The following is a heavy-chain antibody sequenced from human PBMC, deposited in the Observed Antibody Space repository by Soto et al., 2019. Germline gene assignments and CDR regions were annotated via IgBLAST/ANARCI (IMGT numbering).Heavy chain of an antibody. CDR1: GGTFSSYA. V-gene: IGHV1-69*06. D-gene: IGHD3-22*01. CDR2: IIPIFGTA. J-gene: IGHJ6*02. Sequence: GASVKVSCKASGGTFSSYAISWVRQAPGQGLEWMGGIIPIFGTANYAQKFQGGVTITADKSTSTAYMELSSLRSEDTAVYYCASMGYDSSGYYPREYYYYGMDVCGQRTTVTVSS. CDR3: ASMGYDSSGYYPREYYYYGMDV.